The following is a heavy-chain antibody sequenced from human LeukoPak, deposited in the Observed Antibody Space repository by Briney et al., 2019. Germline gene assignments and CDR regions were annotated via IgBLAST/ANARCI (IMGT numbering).Heavy chain of an antibody. Sequence: SETLSLTCAVSGGSISSGGYSWSWIRQPPGKGLEWIGYIYHSGSTYYNPSLKSRVTISVDRPKNQFSLKLSSVTAADTAVYYCARSLGDYDSPEENWFDPWGQGTLVTVSS. CDR3: ARSLGDYDSPEENWFDP. V-gene: IGHV4-30-2*01. J-gene: IGHJ5*02. CDR1: GGSISSGGYS. D-gene: IGHD3-16*01. CDR2: IYHSGST.